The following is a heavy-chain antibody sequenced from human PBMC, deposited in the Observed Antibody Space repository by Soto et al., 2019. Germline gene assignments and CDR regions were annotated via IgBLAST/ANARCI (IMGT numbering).Heavy chain of an antibody. J-gene: IGHJ4*02. CDR2: ISGSGGST. Sequence: LRLSCAASGFTFSSYAMSWVRQAPGKGLEWVSAISGSGGSTYYADSVKGRFTISRDNSKNTLYLQMNSLRAEDTAVYYCAKGHSSSWYGLYYFDYWGQGTLVTVSS. CDR1: GFTFSSYA. D-gene: IGHD6-13*01. CDR3: AKGHSSSWYGLYYFDY. V-gene: IGHV3-23*01.